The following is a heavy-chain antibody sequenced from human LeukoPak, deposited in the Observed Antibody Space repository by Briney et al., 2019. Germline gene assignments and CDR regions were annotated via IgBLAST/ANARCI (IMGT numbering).Heavy chain of an antibody. D-gene: IGHD3-22*01. J-gene: IGHJ4*02. CDR2: FYYTGNT. CDR3: ATPARYYDSSGYFYHY. Sequence: SETLSLTCTVSGGPISSSSYYWAWVRQPPGKGLEWIGSFYYTGNTYYNPSLESRAAISADTSKNQFSLKLRSVTAADTAVYYCATPARYYDSSGYFYHYWGQGTLVTVSS. CDR1: GGPISSSSYY. V-gene: IGHV4-39*01.